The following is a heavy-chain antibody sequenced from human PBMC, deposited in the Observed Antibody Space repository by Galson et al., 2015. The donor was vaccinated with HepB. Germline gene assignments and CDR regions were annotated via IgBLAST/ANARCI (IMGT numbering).Heavy chain of an antibody. J-gene: IGHJ4*02. CDR2: INPSGGTT. Sequence: SVKVSCKASGHTFTGYYMHWVRQAPGQGLEWMGMINPSGGTTSYAQKFQGRVTMTRDTSTSAVYMELSSLRSEDTAVYYCARDLIGYIDYWGQGTLVTVSS. CDR3: ARDLIGYIDY. D-gene: IGHD2-15*01. V-gene: IGHV1-46*01. CDR1: GHTFTGYY.